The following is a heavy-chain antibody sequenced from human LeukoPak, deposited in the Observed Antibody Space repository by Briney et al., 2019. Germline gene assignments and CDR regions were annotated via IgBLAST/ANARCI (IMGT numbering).Heavy chain of an antibody. Sequence: SVKVSCKASGGTFSSFAISWVRQAPGKGLEWMGRIIPIFGTANYAQKFQGRVTITADKSTSTAYMELSSLRSEDTAVYYCARGYCSGGSCHDHYYYYYMDVWGKGTTVTVSS. CDR2: IIPIFGTA. CDR3: ARGYCSGGSCHDHYYYYYMDV. V-gene: IGHV1-69*06. D-gene: IGHD2-15*01. CDR1: GGTFSSFA. J-gene: IGHJ6*03.